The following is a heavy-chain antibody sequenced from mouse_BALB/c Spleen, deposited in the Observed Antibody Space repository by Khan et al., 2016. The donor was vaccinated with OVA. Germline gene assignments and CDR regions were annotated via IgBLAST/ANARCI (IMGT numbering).Heavy chain of an antibody. CDR1: GFTFSSYG. CDR3: ARVFYYYGSYFDF. D-gene: IGHD1-1*01. Sequence: EVELVESGGGLVQPGGSLKLSCAASGFTFSSYGMSWIRQTPDKRLELVATINSAGDYAYSPDSVEGRFTISRDNAKNTLYLQMSSLKSEDTAMYYCARVFYYYGSYFDFWGQGTTLTVSP. J-gene: IGHJ2*01. CDR2: INSAGDYA. V-gene: IGHV5-6-3*01.